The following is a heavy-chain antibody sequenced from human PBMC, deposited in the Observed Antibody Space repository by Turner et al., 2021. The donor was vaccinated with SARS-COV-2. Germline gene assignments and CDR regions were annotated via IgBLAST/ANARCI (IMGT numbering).Heavy chain of an antibody. V-gene: IGHV4-39*01. CDR1: GGSISSSSYY. J-gene: IGHJ6*02. D-gene: IGHD6-13*01. CDR2: IYYSGST. Sequence: QLQLQESGPGLVKPSETLSLTCTVSGGSISSSSYYWGWIRPPPGKGLEWIGSIYYSGSTYYNPSLTSRVTISVDTSKNQFSLKLSSVTAADTAVYYCATSTVAGTELNYYGMDVWGQGTTVTVSS. CDR3: ATSTVAGTELNYYGMDV.